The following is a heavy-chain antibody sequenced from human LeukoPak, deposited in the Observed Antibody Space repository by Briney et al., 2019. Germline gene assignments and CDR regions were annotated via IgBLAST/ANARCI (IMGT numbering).Heavy chain of an antibody. CDR2: VNPFSGGT. D-gene: IGHD6-13*01. V-gene: IGHV1-2*02. J-gene: IGHJ6*02. Sequence: ASVKVSCKASGYTFTAYYIHWLRQAPGQGLEWMGWVNPFSGGTIPAQKFQDRVTMTKDTSISTAYMELSSLRSEDTAVYYCARGVESSSWYAYYYYGMDVWGQGTTVTVSS. CDR1: GYTFTAYY. CDR3: ARGVESSSWYAYYYYGMDV.